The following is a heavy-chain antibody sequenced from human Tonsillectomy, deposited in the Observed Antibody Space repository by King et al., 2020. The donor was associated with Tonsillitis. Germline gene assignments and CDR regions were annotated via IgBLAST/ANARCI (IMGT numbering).Heavy chain of an antibody. D-gene: IGHD2-2*01. CDR3: ARHQLPNIDF. CDR1: GFTFTRYW. CDR2: IKQDGSEK. J-gene: IGHJ4*02. Sequence: VQLVESGGGLVQPGGSLRLYCAASGFTFTRYWMTWVRQAPGKGLEWVANIKQDGSEKYYVDSVKGRFTISRDSAKNSLYLQMSSLRADDTAVYYCARHQLPNIDFWGQGTLVTVSS. V-gene: IGHV3-7*01.